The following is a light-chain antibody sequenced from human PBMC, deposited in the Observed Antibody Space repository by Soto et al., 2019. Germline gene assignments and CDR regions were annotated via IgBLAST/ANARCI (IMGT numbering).Light chain of an antibody. Sequence: EVVMTQSPAVLSVSPGETATLSCRASQSISSKLAWYQQKPGQAPRLLIYGAVTRATGIPARFSGSGSTTDFTLTISSLHSEDGAVYYCQQYNNWLSWTFGQGTKVEIK. J-gene: IGKJ1*01. CDR1: QSISSK. V-gene: IGKV3-15*01. CDR2: GAV. CDR3: QQYNNWLSWT.